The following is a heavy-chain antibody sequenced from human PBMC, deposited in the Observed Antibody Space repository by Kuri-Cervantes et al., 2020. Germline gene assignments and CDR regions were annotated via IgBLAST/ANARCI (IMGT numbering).Heavy chain of an antibody. CDR3: ARGPLGVVVTATHNWFDP. J-gene: IGHJ5*02. Sequence: ASVKVSCKASGYTFTSYYMHWVRQAPGQGLEWMGIINPSGGSTSYAQKFQGRVTMNRDTSTSTVYMELSSLRSEDTVVYYCARGPLGVVVTATHNWFDPWGQGTLVTVSS. CDR2: INPSGGST. CDR1: GYTFTSYY. D-gene: IGHD2-21*02. V-gene: IGHV1-46*01.